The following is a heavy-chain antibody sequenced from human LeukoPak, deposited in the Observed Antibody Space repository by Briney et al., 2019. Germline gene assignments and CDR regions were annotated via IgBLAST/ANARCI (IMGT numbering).Heavy chain of an antibody. D-gene: IGHD6-13*01. CDR1: GFTPSSYS. J-gene: IGHJ4*02. Sequence: PGRSLRLSCAASGFTPSSYSMNWVRQAPGKGLEWVSSISSSSSYIYYADSVKGRFTISRDNAKNSLYLQMNSLRAEDTAVYYCARVYGEFIAAADYFDYWGQGTLVTVSS. V-gene: IGHV3-21*01. CDR3: ARVYGEFIAAADYFDY. CDR2: ISSSSSYI.